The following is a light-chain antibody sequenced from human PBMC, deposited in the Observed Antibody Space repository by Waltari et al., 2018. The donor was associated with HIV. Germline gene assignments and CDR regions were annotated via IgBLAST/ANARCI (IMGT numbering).Light chain of an antibody. J-gene: IGLJ2*01. V-gene: IGLV2-8*01. CDR3: SSFANRDGFYVL. Sequence: QSALTQPPSASGSPGQSVILSCTGTNSAIGTYDYVSWYQQHPGQAPKLGISEVTKRPSGVSARCSGSKSGNTAFLTVSGLQAEDEADYYCSSFANRDGFYVLFGGGTRLTVL. CDR1: NSAIGTYDY. CDR2: EVT.